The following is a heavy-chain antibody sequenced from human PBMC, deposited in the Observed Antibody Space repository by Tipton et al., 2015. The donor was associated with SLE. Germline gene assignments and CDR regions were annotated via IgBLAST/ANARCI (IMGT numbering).Heavy chain of an antibody. J-gene: IGHJ4*02. CDR3: AKGSDFDI. CDR2: ISGSGIST. CDR1: GFTFSSYV. D-gene: IGHD3-10*01. V-gene: IGHV3-23*01. Sequence: SLRLSCAASGFTFSSYVMSWVRQAPGKGLEWVSSISGSGISTYYADSVKGRFTISRDNSKNTLFLQMNSLRAEDTAVYYCAKGSDFDIWGQGTLVTVSS.